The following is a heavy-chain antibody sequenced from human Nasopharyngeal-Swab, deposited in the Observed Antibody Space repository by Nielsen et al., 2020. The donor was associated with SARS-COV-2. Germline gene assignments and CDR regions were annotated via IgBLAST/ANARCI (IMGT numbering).Heavy chain of an antibody. Sequence: VRQMPGKGLEWIGYIYYSGSTYYNPSLKSRLTISVDTSKNQFSLKLSSVTAADTAVYYCARAARYSSTWSLPYDAFDIWGQGTMVTASS. J-gene: IGHJ3*02. V-gene: IGHV4-31*02. CDR3: ARAARYSSTWSLPYDAFDI. D-gene: IGHD6-13*01. CDR2: IYYSGST.